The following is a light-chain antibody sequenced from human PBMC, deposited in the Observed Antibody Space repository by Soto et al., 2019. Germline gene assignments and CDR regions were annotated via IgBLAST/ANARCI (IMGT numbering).Light chain of an antibody. V-gene: IGKV1-9*01. J-gene: IGKJ4*01. CDR3: QQLNIYPFT. CDR1: RVIARY. Sequence: DIQLSKSPSFLFASLAVRVTLTCRASRVIARYLAWYQQKPGQAPKLLIYAASTLQSGVPARFSGSGSGTEFTLTISSLQPEDFATYYCQQLNIYPFTFGGG. CDR2: AAS.